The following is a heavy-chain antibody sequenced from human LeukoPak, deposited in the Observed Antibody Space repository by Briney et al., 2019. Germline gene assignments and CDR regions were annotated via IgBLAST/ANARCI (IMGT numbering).Heavy chain of an antibody. D-gene: IGHD4-11*01. CDR3: ADPTVADF. J-gene: IGHJ4*02. V-gene: IGHV3-23*01. CDR1: GFTFSDYA. Sequence: GGSLRLSCAGSGFTFSDYAMSWVRQAPGKGLEWVSAISGSGRHIYYADSVKGRFTISRDNSKKMVYLQMNSLRAEDTAVYYCADPTVADFWGQGTLVTVSS. CDR2: ISGSGRHI.